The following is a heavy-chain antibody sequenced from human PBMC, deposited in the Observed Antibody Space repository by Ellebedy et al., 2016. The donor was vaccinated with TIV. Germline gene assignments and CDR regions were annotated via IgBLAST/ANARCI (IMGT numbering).Heavy chain of an antibody. CDR3: ARVRGGSSQYWYFDL. D-gene: IGHD2-15*01. CDR1: GYTFTSYY. Sequence: ASVKVSXXASGYTFTSYYMHWVRQAPGQGLEWMGIINPSGGSTSYAQKFQGRVTMTRDTSTSTVYMELSSLRSEDTAVYYCARVRGGSSQYWYFDLWGRGTLVTVSS. CDR2: INPSGGST. V-gene: IGHV1-46*01. J-gene: IGHJ2*01.